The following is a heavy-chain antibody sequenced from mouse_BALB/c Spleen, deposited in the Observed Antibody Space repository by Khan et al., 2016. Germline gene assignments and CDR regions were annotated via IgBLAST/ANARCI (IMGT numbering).Heavy chain of an antibody. CDR3: ATSSSGYWYYFDY. D-gene: IGHD3-1*01. CDR1: GFSITSHYS. Sequence: EVQLQESGHDLVKPSQSLSLTCTVTGFSITSHYSWHWIRHFPGNKLEWMGYIYYSGSTNYNPSLKSRISLTRDTSKNQFSLQLNSVTTEDTATYYCATSSSGYWYYFDYWGQGTTLTVSS. J-gene: IGHJ2*01. CDR2: IYYSGST. V-gene: IGHV3-1*02.